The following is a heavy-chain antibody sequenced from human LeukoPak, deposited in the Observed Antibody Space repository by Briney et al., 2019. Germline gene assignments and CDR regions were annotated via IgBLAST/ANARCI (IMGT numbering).Heavy chain of an antibody. V-gene: IGHV4-61*02. Sequence: SETLSLTCTVSGDSISIGSHFWSWIRQPAGKGLEWIGRIYTTGSTNYNPSLMSRATISVDTSKNQFSLKLSSVTAADTAVYYCAREGSGSHPGYYWGQGTLVTVSS. CDR2: IYTTGST. D-gene: IGHD1-26*01. CDR3: AREGSGSHPGYY. CDR1: GDSISIGSHF. J-gene: IGHJ4*02.